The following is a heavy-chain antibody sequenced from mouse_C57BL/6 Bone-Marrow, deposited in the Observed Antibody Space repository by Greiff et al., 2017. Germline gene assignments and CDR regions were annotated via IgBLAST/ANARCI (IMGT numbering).Heavy chain of an antibody. J-gene: IGHJ1*03. CDR1: GFTFSSYA. D-gene: IGHD1-1*01. CDR3: TRDYGRSWGYFDV. CDR2: ISSGGDYI. Sequence: EVQRVESGEGLVKPGGSLKLSCAASGFTFSSYAMSWVRQSPEKRLEWVAYISSGGDYIYYADTVKGRFTISRDNARNTLYLQMSSLKSDDTAMYYCTRDYGRSWGYFDVWGTGTTVTVSS. V-gene: IGHV5-9-1*02.